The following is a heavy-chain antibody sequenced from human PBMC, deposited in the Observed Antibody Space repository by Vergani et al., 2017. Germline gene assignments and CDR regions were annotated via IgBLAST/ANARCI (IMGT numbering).Heavy chain of an antibody. V-gene: IGHV4-59*01. D-gene: IGHD2-2*01. CDR1: GGSISSYY. Sequence: QVQLQESGPGLVKPSETLSLTCTVSGGSISSYYWSWIRQPPGKGLEWIGYIYYSGSTNYNPSLKSRVTISVDTSKSQFSLKLSSVTAADTAVYYCARSSPRYCSSTSCYDYWGQGTLVTVSS. J-gene: IGHJ4*02. CDR2: IYYSGST. CDR3: ARSSPRYCSSTSCYDY.